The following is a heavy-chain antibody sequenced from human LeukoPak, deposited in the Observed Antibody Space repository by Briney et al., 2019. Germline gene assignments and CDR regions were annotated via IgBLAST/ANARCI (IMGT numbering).Heavy chain of an antibody. J-gene: IGHJ4*02. CDR2: ISGSGGST. Sequence: PGGSLRLSCAASGFTFSSYAMSWVRQAPGKGLEWVSAISGSGGSTYYADSVKGRFAISRDNAKNSLYLQMNSLRAEDTAVYYCARAIGAAAGTVDYWGQGTLVTVSS. V-gene: IGHV3-23*01. CDR3: ARAIGAAAGTVDY. CDR1: GFTFSSYA. D-gene: IGHD6-13*01.